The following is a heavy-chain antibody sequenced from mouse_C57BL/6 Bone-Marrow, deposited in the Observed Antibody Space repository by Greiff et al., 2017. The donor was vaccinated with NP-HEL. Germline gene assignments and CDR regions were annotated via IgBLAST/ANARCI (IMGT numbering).Heavy chain of an antibody. J-gene: IGHJ4*01. CDR2: IYPGDGDT. Sequence: QVQLQQSGAELVKPGASVKISCKASGYAFSSYWMNWVKERPGKGLEWIGQIYPGDGDTKYNGKFKGKATLTEDKSSSTAYMQVSSLTSEDSAVYFCARGDYGSSRFGYAMDYWGQGTSVTVSS. CDR3: ARGDYGSSRFGYAMDY. CDR1: GYAFSSYW. V-gene: IGHV1-80*01. D-gene: IGHD1-1*01.